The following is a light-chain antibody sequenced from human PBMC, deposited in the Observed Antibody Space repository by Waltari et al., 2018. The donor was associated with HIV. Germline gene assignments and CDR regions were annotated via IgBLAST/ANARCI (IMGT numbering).Light chain of an antibody. Sequence: EIVLTQSPATLSLYPGKRATLSCTASQSIGSYLAWYQQKPGQAPRLLIYDSSNRASGIPARFSGSGSGTDFTLTISSLEPEDFAVYYCHQRSNWPLTFGGGTKVEI. V-gene: IGKV3-11*01. CDR3: HQRSNWPLT. CDR2: DSS. J-gene: IGKJ4*01. CDR1: QSIGSY.